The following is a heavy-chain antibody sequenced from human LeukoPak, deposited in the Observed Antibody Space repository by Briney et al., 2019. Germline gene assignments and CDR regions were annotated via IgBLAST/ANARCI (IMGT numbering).Heavy chain of an antibody. J-gene: IGHJ4*02. D-gene: IGHD3-9*01. CDR1: GFTFSSYG. V-gene: IGHV3-30*18. Sequence: GESLRLSCAASGFTFSSYGMHWVRQAPGKGLEWVAVISYDGSNKYYADSVKGRFTISRDNSKNTLYLQMNSLRAEDTAVYYCAKDLYLTGYSFDYWGQGTLVTVSS. CDR3: AKDLYLTGYSFDY. CDR2: ISYDGSNK.